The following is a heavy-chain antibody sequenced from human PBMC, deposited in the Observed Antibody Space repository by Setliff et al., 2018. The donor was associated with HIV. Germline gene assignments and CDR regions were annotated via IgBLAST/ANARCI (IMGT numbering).Heavy chain of an antibody. D-gene: IGHD5-18*01. CDR1: GGSFSRDY. CDR2: INHSGMT. CDR3: ARTRGYTYGYIDS. J-gene: IGHJ4*02. V-gene: IGHV4-34*01. Sequence: SETLSLTCAVYGGSFSRDYWTWIRQPPGKGPEWNEEINHSGMTNYNSFLKSRVTISIDTSKNQFSLKLNSVTAADTAMYYCARTRGYTYGYIDSWAQGTLVTVSS.